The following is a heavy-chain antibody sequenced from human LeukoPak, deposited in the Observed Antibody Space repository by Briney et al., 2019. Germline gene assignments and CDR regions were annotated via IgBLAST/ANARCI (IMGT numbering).Heavy chain of an antibody. J-gene: IGHJ4*02. V-gene: IGHV1-46*01. D-gene: IGHD3-16*02. CDR3: TREPPHSYRFDY. CDR1: GYTFTTYY. CDR2: IFPSSGTT. Sequence: ASVKVSCKASGYTFTTYYIHWVRQAPGQVLEWMGAIFPSSGTTVYAHKFQGRVTMTRDTSTSTVYMELSSLRSEDTAIYYCTREPPHSYRFDYWGQGTLATVSS.